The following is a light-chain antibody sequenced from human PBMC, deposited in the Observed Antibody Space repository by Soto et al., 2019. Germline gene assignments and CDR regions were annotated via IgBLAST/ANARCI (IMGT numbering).Light chain of an antibody. V-gene: IGKV3-20*01. CDR2: AAS. J-gene: IGKJ5*01. Sequence: EIVLTQSPGTLSLSPGERATLSCRASQSVGSTYLAWYQQKPGQAPRLLIYAASSRATGVPERFSGSGSGTDFTLTISRLETEYFAVYYCQQYGISPPNTFGQGTRLEIK. CDR1: QSVGSTY. CDR3: QQYGISPPNT.